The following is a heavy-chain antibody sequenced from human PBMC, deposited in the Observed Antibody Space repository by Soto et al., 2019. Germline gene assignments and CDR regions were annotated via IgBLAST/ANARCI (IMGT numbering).Heavy chain of an antibody. V-gene: IGHV1-3*01. J-gene: IGHJ4*02. CDR1: GYIFTNYA. CDR3: ARDRTVQLERRGAPDY. D-gene: IGHD1-1*01. Sequence: ASVKVSCKXSGYIFTNYARDRVRHAPGQSLEWVGWIDAGNGKTEYSQKFQGRVTISRDTSASTAYMELSSLRSNDTAMFYRARDRTVQLERRGAPDYWGQGTLVTVSS. CDR2: IDAGNGKT.